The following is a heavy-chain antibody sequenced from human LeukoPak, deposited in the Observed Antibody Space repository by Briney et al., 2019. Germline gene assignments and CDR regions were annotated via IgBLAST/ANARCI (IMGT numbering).Heavy chain of an antibody. CDR3: ARNWQQLVRGYYYYYYMDV. D-gene: IGHD6-13*01. CDR1: GYTFTSYD. CDR2: MNPNSGKT. Sequence: ASVTVSCKASGYTFTSYDINWVRQATGQGLGWMGWMNPNSGKTGYAHKFQGRVTMTRNTSISTAYMELSSLRSEDTAVYYCARNWQQLVRGYYYYYYMDVWGKGTTVTVSS. V-gene: IGHV1-8*01. J-gene: IGHJ6*03.